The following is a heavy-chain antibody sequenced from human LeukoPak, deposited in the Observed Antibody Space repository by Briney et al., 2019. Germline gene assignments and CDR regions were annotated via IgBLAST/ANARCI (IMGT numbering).Heavy chain of an antibody. Sequence: PPETLSLTCTVSGGSLSSYYWSWIRQPPGKGLEWIGYIYYSGSTNYNPSLKSRVTISVDTSKNQFSLKLSSVTAADTAVYYCARDYAGAVDYWGQGTLVTVSS. CDR3: ARDYAGAVDY. V-gene: IGHV4-59*01. CDR2: IYYSGST. D-gene: IGHD7-27*01. J-gene: IGHJ4*02. CDR1: GGSLSSYY.